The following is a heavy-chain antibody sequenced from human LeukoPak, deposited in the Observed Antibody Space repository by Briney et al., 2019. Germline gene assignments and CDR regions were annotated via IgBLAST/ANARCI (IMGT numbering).Heavy chain of an antibody. V-gene: IGHV1-46*01. CDR1: GYTFTSYY. Sequence: ASVKVSCKASGYTFTSYYMHWVRQVPGQGLEWMGLINPSGGSTSYAQKFQGRVTVTRDTSASTVYMELSSLRSEDTAVYYCARDLNIDYRSEAFDASDIWGQGTMVTVSS. CDR2: INPSGGST. CDR3: ARDLNIDYRSEAFDASDI. J-gene: IGHJ3*02. D-gene: IGHD4-11*01.